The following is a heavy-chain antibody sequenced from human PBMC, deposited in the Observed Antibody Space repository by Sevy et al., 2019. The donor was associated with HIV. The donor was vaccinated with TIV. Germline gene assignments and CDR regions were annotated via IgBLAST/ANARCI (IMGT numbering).Heavy chain of an antibody. CDR1: GFTFSSYA. Sequence: GGSLRLSCAASGFTFSSYAMSWVRQAPGKGLEWVSAISGSGGSTYYADSVKGRFTISRDNSKNTLYLQMNSLRAEETAVYYCPRMSCSSTSCYTDYYYGMDVWGQGTTVTVSS. CDR2: ISGSGGST. D-gene: IGHD2-2*02. CDR3: PRMSCSSTSCYTDYYYGMDV. V-gene: IGHV3-23*01. J-gene: IGHJ6*02.